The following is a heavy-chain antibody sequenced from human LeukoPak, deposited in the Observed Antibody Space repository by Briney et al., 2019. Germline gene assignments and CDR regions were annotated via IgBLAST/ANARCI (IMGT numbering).Heavy chain of an antibody. D-gene: IGHD3-10*01. J-gene: IGHJ4*02. CDR2: ITSSSSYI. Sequence: GGSLRLSCAASGFTFSTYTMNWVRQAPGKGLEWVSSITSSSSYIYYADSVKGRFTISRDNAKNSLYLQMNSLRAEDTAVYYCASGVRGVMSHFDYWGQGTLVTVSS. CDR3: ASGVRGVMSHFDY. V-gene: IGHV3-21*01. CDR1: GFTFSTYT.